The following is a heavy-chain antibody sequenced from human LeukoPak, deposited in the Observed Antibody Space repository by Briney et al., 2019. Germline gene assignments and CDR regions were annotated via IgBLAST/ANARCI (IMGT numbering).Heavy chain of an antibody. J-gene: IGHJ4*02. CDR1: GFTFSIYA. CDR2: ITSSGDGT. CDR3: AKDRPNYYGSNGHYYRRDGDY. D-gene: IGHD3-22*01. V-gene: IGHV3-23*01. Sequence: GGSLRLSCAASGFTFSIYAMSWVRQAPGKGLQWVSSITSSGDGTYYADSVKGRFTISRDNSDNMLYLQMNSLRVEDTAVYFCAKDRPNYYGSNGHYYRRDGDYWGQGTLVTVSS.